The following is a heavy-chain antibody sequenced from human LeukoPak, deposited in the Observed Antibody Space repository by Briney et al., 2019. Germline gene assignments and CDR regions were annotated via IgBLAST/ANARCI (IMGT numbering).Heavy chain of an antibody. CDR1: GYTFTSYY. CDR2: INPSGGST. V-gene: IGHV1-46*01. CDR3: ARGDIVVVVAATLDY. D-gene: IGHD2-15*01. Sequence: ASVKVSCKASGYTFTSYYMHWVRQAPGQGLEWMGIINPSGGSTSYAQKFQGRVTMTRDTSTSTVYMELSSLRSEDTAVYYCARGDIVVVVAATLDYWGQGTLVTASS. J-gene: IGHJ4*02.